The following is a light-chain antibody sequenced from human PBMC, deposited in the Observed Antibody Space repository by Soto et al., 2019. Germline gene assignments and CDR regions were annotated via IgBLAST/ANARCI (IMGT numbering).Light chain of an antibody. J-gene: IGLJ2*01. CDR3: SSYAGSNNWV. Sequence: QSALTQPPSASGSPGQSLTISCTGTSTDVGNYNYVSWYQQHPGKAPKLMISDVNRRPSGVPDRFSGSKSGNTASLTVSELQAEDEADYYCSSYAGSNNWVFGVGTKLTVL. CDR2: DVN. V-gene: IGLV2-8*01. CDR1: STDVGNYNY.